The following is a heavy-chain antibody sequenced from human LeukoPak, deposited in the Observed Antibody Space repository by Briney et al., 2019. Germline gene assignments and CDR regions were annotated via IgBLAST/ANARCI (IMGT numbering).Heavy chain of an antibody. J-gene: IGHJ4*02. V-gene: IGHV4-39*07. CDR3: ARDPGYCSGGSCHGVFDY. CDR2: IYHSGST. CDR1: GGSISSSSYY. Sequence: SETLSLTCTVSGGSISSSSYYWGWIRQPPGKGLEWIGSIYHSGSTYYNPSLKSRVTISVDTSKNQFSLKLSSVTAADTAVYYCARDPGYCSGGSCHGVFDYWGQGTLVTVPS. D-gene: IGHD2-15*01.